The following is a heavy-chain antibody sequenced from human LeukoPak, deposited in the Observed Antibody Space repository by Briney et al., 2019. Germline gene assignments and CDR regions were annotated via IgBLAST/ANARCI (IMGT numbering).Heavy chain of an antibody. CDR2: INHSGST. Sequence: SETLSLTCAVYGGSFSGYYWSWIRQPPGKGLEWIGEINHSGSTNYNPSLKSRVTISVDTSKNQFSPKLSSVTAADTAVYYCARGSIAVAGTFGYWGQGTLVTVSS. CDR3: ARGSIAVAGTFGY. J-gene: IGHJ4*02. D-gene: IGHD6-19*01. CDR1: GGSFSGYY. V-gene: IGHV4-34*01.